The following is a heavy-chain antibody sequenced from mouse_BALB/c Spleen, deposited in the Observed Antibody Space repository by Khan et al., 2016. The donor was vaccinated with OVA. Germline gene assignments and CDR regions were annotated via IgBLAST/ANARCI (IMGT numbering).Heavy chain of an antibody. V-gene: IGHV1-20*02. D-gene: IGHD1-1*01. CDR2: INPHIGET. CDR1: GYSFTGYF. CDR3: TRIYRSDFDY. Sequence: VRLQQSGPELVRPGASVKIFCKASGYSFTGYFMNWVMQSHGKSLEWIGRINPHIGETFYNQRFKDKATLTVDESSNTAHMELRSLASEDSAVYYCTRIYRSDFDYWGQGTTLTVSS. J-gene: IGHJ2*01.